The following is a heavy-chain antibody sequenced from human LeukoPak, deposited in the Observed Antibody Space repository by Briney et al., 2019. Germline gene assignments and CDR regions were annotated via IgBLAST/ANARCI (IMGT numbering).Heavy chain of an antibody. V-gene: IGHV3-33*03. CDR1: GFTFSRYG. CDR3: ARSYGMDV. CDR2: IWYDGSNE. Sequence: GGSLRLSCAASGFTFSRYGMHWVRQAPGKGLEWVAVIWYDGSNEEYVDSVKGRFTISRDNAKSTLYLQMNSLRAEDTAVYYCARSYGMDVWGQGTTVTVSS. J-gene: IGHJ6*02.